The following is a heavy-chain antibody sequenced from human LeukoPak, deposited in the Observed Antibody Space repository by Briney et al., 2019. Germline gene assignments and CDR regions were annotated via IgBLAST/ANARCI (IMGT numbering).Heavy chain of an antibody. J-gene: IGHJ4*02. CDR1: GYSFTSYW. CDR2: IYPGDSDT. D-gene: IGHD3-3*01. CDR3: ARGGAWSRYDFWSGYYTTGSEPFDY. V-gene: IGHV5-51*01. Sequence: GESLKISCKGSGYSFTSYWIGWVRQMPGKGLEWMGIIYPGDSDTRYSPSFQGQVTISADKSISTAYLQWSSLKASDTAMYYCARGGAWSRYDFWSGYYTTGSEPFDYWGQGTLVTVSS.